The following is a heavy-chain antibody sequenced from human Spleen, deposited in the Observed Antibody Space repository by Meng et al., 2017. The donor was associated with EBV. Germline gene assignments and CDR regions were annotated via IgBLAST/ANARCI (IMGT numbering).Heavy chain of an antibody. Sequence: QGELVQSGVEVKKPGASVKVACKASGYSFTSQGIHWVRQAPGQGLEWMGWISGYNGHTNYAQKFQDRVTMTTDTSTSTAYMELRSLTSDDTAVYYCARESDYGANWYYFDYWGQGTLVTVSS. V-gene: IGHV1-18*01. D-gene: IGHD4-23*01. CDR1: GYSFTSQG. CDR2: ISGYNGHT. J-gene: IGHJ4*02. CDR3: ARESDYGANWYYFDY.